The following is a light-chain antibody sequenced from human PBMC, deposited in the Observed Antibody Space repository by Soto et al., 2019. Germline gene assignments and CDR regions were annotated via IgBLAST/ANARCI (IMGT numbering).Light chain of an antibody. Sequence: PGERVTPSCRASQSVSSSYLTWYQQKPGQAPRLLIYGASTRATSIPARFSGSGSGTDFTLTISSLQPEDFAVYYCQQDYNLPRTFGQGTKLEIK. CDR2: GAS. V-gene: IGKV3D-7*01. CDR1: QSVSSSY. J-gene: IGKJ2*01. CDR3: QQDYNLPRT.